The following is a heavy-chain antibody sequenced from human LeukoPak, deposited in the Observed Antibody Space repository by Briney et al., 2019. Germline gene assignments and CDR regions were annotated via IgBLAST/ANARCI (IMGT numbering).Heavy chain of an antibody. CDR1: GLTFSSYG. CDR2: IWYDGSNK. Sequence: GRSLRLSCAASGLTFSSYGMHWVRQAPGKGLEWVAVIWYDGSNKYYADSVKGRFTISRDNSKNTLYLQMNSLRAEDTAVYYCAKDHEQWLGQDYFGYWGQGTLVTVSS. J-gene: IGHJ4*02. D-gene: IGHD6-19*01. V-gene: IGHV3-33*06. CDR3: AKDHEQWLGQDYFGY.